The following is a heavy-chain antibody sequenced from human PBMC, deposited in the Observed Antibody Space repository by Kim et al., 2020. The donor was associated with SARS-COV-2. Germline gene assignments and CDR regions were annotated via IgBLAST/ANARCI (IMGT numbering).Heavy chain of an antibody. CDR2: ININTGNP. J-gene: IGHJ4*02. Sequence: ASVKVSCKASGYTFTSYTMNWVRQAPGQGLEWMGWININTGNPTYAQGFTGRFVFSLDTSVTTAYLQINSLNAEDTAVYYCARSSWSDYFDVWCQGTLVT. CDR1: GYTFTSYT. D-gene: IGHD6-13*01. CDR3: ARSSWSDYFDV. V-gene: IGHV7-4-1*02.